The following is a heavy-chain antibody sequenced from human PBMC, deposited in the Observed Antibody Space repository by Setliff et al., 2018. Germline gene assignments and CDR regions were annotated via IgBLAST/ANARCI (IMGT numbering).Heavy chain of an antibody. Sequence: SGGSLRLSCVASGFRFSDYEMNWVRQAPGKGLEWVSVIYTGGSTYYADSVKGRFTISRDDSNNTLYLQMNSLRAEDTAVYYCARDLGNTYGRENFFDSWGQGTLVTVSS. V-gene: IGHV3-66*01. CDR3: ARDLGNTYGRENFFDS. D-gene: IGHD5-18*01. CDR1: GFRFSDYE. J-gene: IGHJ4*02. CDR2: IYTGGST.